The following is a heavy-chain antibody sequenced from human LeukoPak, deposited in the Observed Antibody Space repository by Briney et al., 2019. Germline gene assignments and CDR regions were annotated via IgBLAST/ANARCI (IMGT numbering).Heavy chain of an antibody. V-gene: IGHV1-18*01. J-gene: IGHJ4*02. CDR1: GFTFTSYG. CDR2: ISAYNGNT. D-gene: IGHD3-22*01. CDR3: ARGHYYDSFFDY. Sequence: ASVKVSCKASGFTFTSYGISWVRQAPGQGLEWMGWISAYNGNTNYAQKLQGRVTMTTDTSTSTAYMDLRSLRSDDAAVYYCARGHYYDSFFDYWGQGTLVTVSS.